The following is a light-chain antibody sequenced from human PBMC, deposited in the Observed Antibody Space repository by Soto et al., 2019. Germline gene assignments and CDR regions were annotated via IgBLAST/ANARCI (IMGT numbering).Light chain of an antibody. V-gene: IGKV3-11*01. CDR2: DVS. CDR1: QNISSY. J-gene: IGKJ4*01. CDR3: QQYNNWPLT. Sequence: IVLTQSPATLSLSPGNIATLSFSASQNISSYLIWYQQKPGQSPRVLNYDVSNRATGIPTRFSGSGSETDFTLTISSLEPEDFAVYYCQQYNNWPLTFGGGTKVDIK.